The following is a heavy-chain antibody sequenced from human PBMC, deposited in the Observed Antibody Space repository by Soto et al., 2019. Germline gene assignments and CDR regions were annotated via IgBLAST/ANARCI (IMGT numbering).Heavy chain of an antibody. CDR1: GFTFSSYA. D-gene: IGHD3-16*02. V-gene: IGHV3-23*01. CDR2: ISGSGGST. CDR3: AKESYDYIWGSYRFLDSDY. Sequence: GGSLRLSCAASGFTFSSYAMSWVRQAPGKGLEWVSAISGSGGSTYYADSVKGRFTISRDNSKNTLYLQMNSLRAEDTAVYYCAKESYDYIWGSYRFLDSDYWGQGTLVTVSS. J-gene: IGHJ4*02.